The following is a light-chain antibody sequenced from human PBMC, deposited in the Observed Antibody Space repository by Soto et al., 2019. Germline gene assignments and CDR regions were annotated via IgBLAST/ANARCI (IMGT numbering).Light chain of an antibody. Sequence: EIVLTQSPGTLSLSPGERATLSCRASQSVSSSFLAWYQQKPGQPPRLLIYGASISATGIPDRFSGSGSGTDFTITISRLEPEDFAVYYCQQYCSSQSFGQGTKVEIK. CDR3: QQYCSSQS. J-gene: IGKJ1*01. CDR2: GAS. V-gene: IGKV3-20*01. CDR1: QSVSSSF.